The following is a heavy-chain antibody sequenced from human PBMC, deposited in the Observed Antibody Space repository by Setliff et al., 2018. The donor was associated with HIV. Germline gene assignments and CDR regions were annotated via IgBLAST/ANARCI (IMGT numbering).Heavy chain of an antibody. V-gene: IGHV7-4-1*02. CDR3: ARDLKRPNSNFWGGYPIPFDS. Sequence: GASVKVSCKASGYTFNNYAMNWVRQAPGQGLELMGWINTNTGNPTYAQGFTGRFVFSLDTSVSTAYLQISSLKAEDTAVYFCARDLKRPNSNFWGGYPIPFDSWGQGTLGTVSS. CDR1: GYTFNNYA. J-gene: IGHJ4*02. D-gene: IGHD3-3*01. CDR2: INTNTGNP.